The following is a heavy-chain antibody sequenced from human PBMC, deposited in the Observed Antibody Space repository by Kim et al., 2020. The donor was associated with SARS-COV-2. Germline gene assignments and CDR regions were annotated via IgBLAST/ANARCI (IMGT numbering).Heavy chain of an antibody. D-gene: IGHD3-22*01. CDR2: INHSGST. CDR1: GGSFSGYY. Sequence: SETLSLTCAVYGGSFSGYYWSWIRQPPGKGLEWIGEINHSGSTNYNPSLKSRVTISVDTSKNQFSLKLSSVTAADTAVYYCARGRPYYYDSSGYYGLAYYFDYWGQGTLVTVSS. V-gene: IGHV4-34*01. CDR3: ARGRPYYYDSSGYYGLAYYFDY. J-gene: IGHJ4*02.